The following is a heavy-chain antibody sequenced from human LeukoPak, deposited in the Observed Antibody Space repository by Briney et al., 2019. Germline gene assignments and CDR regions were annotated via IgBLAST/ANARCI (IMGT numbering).Heavy chain of an antibody. J-gene: IGHJ4*02. CDR2: MYNSGST. CDR3: ARSIESYGDYGY. Sequence: SETLSLTCTVSGGSISGSYWSWIRQPPGKGLEWIAYMYNSGSTNYNPSLKSRVTISIDTSKNQLSLKLSSLTAADTAIYYCARSIESYGDYGYWGQGILVTVSS. CDR1: GGSISGSY. D-gene: IGHD4-17*01. V-gene: IGHV4-59*01.